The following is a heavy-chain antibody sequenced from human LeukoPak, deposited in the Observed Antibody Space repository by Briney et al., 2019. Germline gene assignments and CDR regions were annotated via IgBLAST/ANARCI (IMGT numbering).Heavy chain of an antibody. J-gene: IGHJ4*02. CDR1: NGSFTDYF. Sequence: SETLSLTCAVYNGSFTDYFWSWIRQPPGKGLVWIGEIIHSGSTNCNPSLKSRVTISVDTSKNQFSLKLSSVTAADTAVYYCARVVAAAVDYWGQGTLVTVSS. D-gene: IGHD6-13*01. CDR3: ARVVAAAVDY. CDR2: IIHSGST. V-gene: IGHV4-34*12.